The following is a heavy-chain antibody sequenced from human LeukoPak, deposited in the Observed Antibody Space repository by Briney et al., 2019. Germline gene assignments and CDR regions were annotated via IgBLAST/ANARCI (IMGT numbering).Heavy chain of an antibody. V-gene: IGHV1-18*01. CDR3: ARVYYDSSGYYHSDY. D-gene: IGHD3-22*01. CDR1: GYTFTSYG. J-gene: IGHJ4*02. CDR2: ISAYNGNT. Sequence: ASVKVSCKASGYTFTSYGISWVRQAPGQGLEWMGWISAYNGNTNYAQKLQGRVTMTTDTSTSTAYMELRSLRSDDTAVYYCARVYYDSSGYYHSDYWGQGTLVIVSS.